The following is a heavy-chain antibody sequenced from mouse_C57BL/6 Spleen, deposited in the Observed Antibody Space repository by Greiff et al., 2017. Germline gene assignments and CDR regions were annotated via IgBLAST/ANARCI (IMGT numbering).Heavy chain of an antibody. CDR3: TGGYGSSGEFDY. V-gene: IGHV6-3*01. Sequence: EVKLMESGGGLVQPGGSMKLSCVASGFTFSNYWMNWVRQSPEKGLEWVAQIRLKSDNYATHYAESVKGRFTISIDVSKSSVYLQMNNLRAEATGIYYCTGGYGSSGEFDYWCQGTTLTVSS. CDR2: IRLKSDNYAT. CDR1: GFTFSNYW. J-gene: IGHJ2*01. D-gene: IGHD1-1*01.